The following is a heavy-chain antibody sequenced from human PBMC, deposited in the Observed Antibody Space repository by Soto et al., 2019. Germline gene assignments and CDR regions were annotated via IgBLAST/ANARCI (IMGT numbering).Heavy chain of an antibody. CDR3: ARGSYYGMDV. CDR1: GGSISSSNG. CDR2: IYHSGST. Sequence: PSETPALTCAVSGGSISSSNGGGWVRQPPGKGLEWIGEIYHSGSTTYNPSLKSRVTMSVDKSENQFSLKLSSVTAADTAVYYCARGSYYGMDVWGQGTTVTVSS. V-gene: IGHV4-4*02. J-gene: IGHJ6*02.